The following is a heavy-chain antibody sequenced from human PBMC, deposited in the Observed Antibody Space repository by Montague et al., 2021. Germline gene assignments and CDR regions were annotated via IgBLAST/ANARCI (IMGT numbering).Heavy chain of an antibody. V-gene: IGHV4-59*11. CDR3: ARGQDFSSGDNWFGP. Sequence: SETLSLTCTVSGGSISSHYWSWVRQPPGKGLEWIGCVYYRGNMAHNSSLKSRLTMLVDTAKNQVSLKLKSVTAADTAVYYCARGQDFSSGDNWFGPWGQGTLVTVSS. D-gene: IGHD3-3*01. CDR1: GGSISSHY. CDR2: VYYRGNM. J-gene: IGHJ5*02.